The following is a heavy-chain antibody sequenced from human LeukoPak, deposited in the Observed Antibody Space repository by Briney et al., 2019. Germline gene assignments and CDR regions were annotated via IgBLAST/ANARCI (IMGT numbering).Heavy chain of an antibody. J-gene: IGHJ4*02. V-gene: IGHV3-48*04. D-gene: IGHD5-18*01. Sequence: GGSLRLSCAASGFTFSTFGMSWVRQAPGKGLEWVSYISSSGSTIYYADSVKGRFTISRDNAKNSLYLQMNSLRAEDTAVYYCARGNGDTAMDYWGQGTLVTVSS. CDR2: ISSSGSTI. CDR3: ARGNGDTAMDY. CDR1: GFTFSTFG.